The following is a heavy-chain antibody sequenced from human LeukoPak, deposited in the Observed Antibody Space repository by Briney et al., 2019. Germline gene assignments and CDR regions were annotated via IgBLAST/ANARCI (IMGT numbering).Heavy chain of an antibody. CDR1: GFTFSSYW. V-gene: IGHV3-66*01. J-gene: IGHJ4*02. CDR2: IYSGGST. CDR3: ARESGYYFDY. D-gene: IGHD3-3*01. Sequence: GGSLRLSCAASGFTFSSYWMHWVRQAPGKGLEWVSVIYSGGSTYYADSVKGRFTISRDNSKNTLYLQMNSLRAEDTAVYYCARESGYYFDYWGQGTLVTVSS.